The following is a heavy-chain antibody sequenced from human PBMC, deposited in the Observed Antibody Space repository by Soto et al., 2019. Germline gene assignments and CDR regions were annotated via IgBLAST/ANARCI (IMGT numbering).Heavy chain of an antibody. Sequence: QLQLQESGPGLVKPSETLSLTCTVSGGSISSSSYYWGWIRQPPGKGLEWIGSIYYSGSTYYNPSLKSRVTISVDTSKNQFSLKLSSVTAADTAVYYCARHGSRGDYVRPRYFQHWGQGTLVTVSS. V-gene: IGHV4-39*01. CDR1: GGSISSSSYY. D-gene: IGHD4-17*01. CDR2: IYYSGST. J-gene: IGHJ1*01. CDR3: ARHGSRGDYVRPRYFQH.